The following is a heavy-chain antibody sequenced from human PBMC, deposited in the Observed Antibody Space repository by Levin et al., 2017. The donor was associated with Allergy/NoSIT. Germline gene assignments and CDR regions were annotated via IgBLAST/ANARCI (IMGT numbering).Heavy chain of an antibody. V-gene: IGHV3-7*01. D-gene: IGHD3-10*01. Sequence: GESLKISCAASGFTFRTFWMSWVRQAPGKGPEWVANIKQDGSDKYYVDSVEGRFTVSRDNAKNSLYLQMNSLRVEDTAVYYCARDHDGEDEYFDFWGHGTLVTVSS. CDR3: ARDHDGEDEYFDF. CDR2: IKQDGSDK. CDR1: GFTFRTFW. J-gene: IGHJ4*01.